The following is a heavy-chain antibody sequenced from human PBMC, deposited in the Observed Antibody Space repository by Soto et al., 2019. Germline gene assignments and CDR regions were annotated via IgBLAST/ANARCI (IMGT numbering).Heavy chain of an antibody. D-gene: IGHD3-10*01. Sequence: GASVKVSCKASGYTFTSYYMHWVRQAPGQGLEWMGIINPSGGSTSYAQKFQGRVTMTRDTSTSTVYMELSSLRSEDTAVYYCARYFYEAMVRGVKYYYYGMDVWGQGTTVTVSS. V-gene: IGHV1-46*03. CDR2: INPSGGST. CDR3: ARYFYEAMVRGVKYYYYGMDV. CDR1: GYTFTSYY. J-gene: IGHJ6*02.